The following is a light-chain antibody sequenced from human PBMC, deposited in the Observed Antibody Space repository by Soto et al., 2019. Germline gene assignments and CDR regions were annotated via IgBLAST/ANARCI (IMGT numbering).Light chain of an antibody. CDR1: SSDVGGYNY. V-gene: IGLV2-8*01. CDR3: SSYAGSSNV. Sequence: QSSLTLPPSPYASPGPSVAISCTGTSSDVGGYNYVSWYQQHPGKAAKLMIYEVNKRPSGVRDRFSGYKSGNTASVSVSGLQAEDEADYYCSSYAGSSNVFGTGTKLTVL. CDR2: EVN. J-gene: IGLJ1*01.